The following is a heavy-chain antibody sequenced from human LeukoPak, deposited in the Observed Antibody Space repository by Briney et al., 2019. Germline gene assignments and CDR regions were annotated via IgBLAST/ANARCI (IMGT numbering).Heavy chain of an antibody. CDR1: GGSISSYY. V-gene: IGHV4-59*01. Sequence: SETLSLTCTVSGGSISSYYWSWIRQPPAKGQEWIGYVHYSGSTNYNPSLKSRVTMSVDTSKNQFSLRLSSVSAADTAVYYCAISLMYYDVLTGYSPQNFDYWGQGTLVTVSS. CDR3: AISLMYYDVLTGYSPQNFDY. CDR2: VHYSGST. D-gene: IGHD3-9*01. J-gene: IGHJ4*02.